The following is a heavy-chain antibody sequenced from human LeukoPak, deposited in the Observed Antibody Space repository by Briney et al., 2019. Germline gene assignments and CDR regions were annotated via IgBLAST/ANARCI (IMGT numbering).Heavy chain of an antibody. CDR2: IIPILGIA. Sequence: SVKVSCKASGGTFSSYTISWVRQAPGQGLEWMGRIIPILGIANYAQKFQGRVTITADKSTSTAYMELSSLRSEDTAVYYCARNQLVDDSSTWVNYYYYYYMDVWGKGTTVTVSS. CDR3: ARNQLVDDSSTWVNYYYYYYMDV. CDR1: GGTFSSYT. D-gene: IGHD6-13*01. V-gene: IGHV1-69*02. J-gene: IGHJ6*03.